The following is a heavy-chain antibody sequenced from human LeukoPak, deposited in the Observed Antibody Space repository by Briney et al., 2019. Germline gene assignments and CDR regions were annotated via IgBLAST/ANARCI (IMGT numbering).Heavy chain of an antibody. CDR1: GFSFSTYS. J-gene: IGHJ4*02. Sequence: GGSLRLSCAASGFSFSTYSMNWVRQAPGKGLQWVSYISSGSSAIYYTDSVKGRLTITRDDAKNSVYLQMNSLRTEDTAVYYCGTGDPRFDYWGQGTLVTVSS. D-gene: IGHD7-27*01. CDR3: GTGDPRFDY. V-gene: IGHV3-48*01. CDR2: ISSGSSAI.